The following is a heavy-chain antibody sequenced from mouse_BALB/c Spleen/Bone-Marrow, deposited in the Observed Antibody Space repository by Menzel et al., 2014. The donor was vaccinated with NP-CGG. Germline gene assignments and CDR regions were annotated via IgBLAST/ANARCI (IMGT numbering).Heavy chain of an antibody. CDR3: AMYYYGSSLFAY. D-gene: IGHD1-1*01. Sequence: VHVKQSGAELVKPGASVKLSCTASGFNIKDTYMHWVKQRPEQGLEWIGRIDPANGNTKYDPKFQGKATITADTSSITAYLQLSSLTSEDTAVYYCAMYYYGSSLFAYWGQGTLVTVSA. CDR1: GFNIKDTY. J-gene: IGHJ3*01. V-gene: IGHV14-3*02. CDR2: IDPANGNT.